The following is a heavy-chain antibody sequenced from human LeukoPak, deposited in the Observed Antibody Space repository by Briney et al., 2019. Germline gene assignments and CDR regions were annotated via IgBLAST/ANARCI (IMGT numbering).Heavy chain of an antibody. D-gene: IGHD5-12*01. CDR3: AKSRGAYYFDY. V-gene: IGHV3-23*01. Sequence: GGSLRLSCAASGFTFSSYAMHWVRQAPGKGLGWVSAISGSGGSTYYADSVKGRFTISRDNSKNTLYLQMNSLRAEDTAVYYCAKSRGAYYFDYWGQGTLVTVSS. CDR1: GFTFSSYA. CDR2: ISGSGGST. J-gene: IGHJ4*02.